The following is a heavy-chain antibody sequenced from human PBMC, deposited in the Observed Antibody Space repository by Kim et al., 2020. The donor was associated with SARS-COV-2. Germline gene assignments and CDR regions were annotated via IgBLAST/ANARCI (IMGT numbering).Heavy chain of an antibody. V-gene: IGHV4-39*01. CDR1: GGSISSSSYY. D-gene: IGHD3-3*01. CDR2: IYYSGST. Sequence: SETLSLTGTASGGSISSSSYYWGWIRQPPGKGLEWIGSIYYSGSTYYNPSLKSRVTISVDTSKNQFSLKLSSVTAADTAVYYCARHSLRFLEWANWFDPWGQGTLVTVSS. CDR3: ARHSLRFLEWANWFDP. J-gene: IGHJ5*02.